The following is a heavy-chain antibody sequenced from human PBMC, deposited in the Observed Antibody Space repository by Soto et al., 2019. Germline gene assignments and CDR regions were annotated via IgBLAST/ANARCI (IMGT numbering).Heavy chain of an antibody. CDR1: GGSISGFY. CDR2: VNDRGNT. Sequence: QVQLQESGPGQVKPSETLSLTCTVSGGSISGFYWSWIRQPPGKGLEWIGYVNDRGNTNYNPSLKSRVTISVVTSKNQFSLKLSSVTAADTAVYYCARDFPTAGYGSGWYDYWGQGTLVTVSS. J-gene: IGHJ4*02. V-gene: IGHV4-59*01. CDR3: ARDFPTAGYGSGWYDY. D-gene: IGHD6-19*01.